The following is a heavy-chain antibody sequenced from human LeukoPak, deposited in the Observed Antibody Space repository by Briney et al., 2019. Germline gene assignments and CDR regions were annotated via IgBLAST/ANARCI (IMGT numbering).Heavy chain of an antibody. V-gene: IGHV3-64*01. CDR3: ARGIRWASDY. CDR1: GFPFSSYS. Sequence: GGSLRLSCAASGFPFSSYSMVWVRQAPGKGLEYVSGITSNGGTTYYGNSVKGRFTIPRDNSKDTLYLQMGSLRTEDMAVYYCARGIRWASDYWGQGTPVTVAS. CDR2: ITSNGGTT. D-gene: IGHD4-23*01. J-gene: IGHJ4*02.